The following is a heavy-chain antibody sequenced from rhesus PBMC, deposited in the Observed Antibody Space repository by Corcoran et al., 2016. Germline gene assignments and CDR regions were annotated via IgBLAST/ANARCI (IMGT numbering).Heavy chain of an antibody. Sequence: EVQLVQSGAEGKRTGESLKISCTPYGYSLTSYWISWLRQMHGNGREWMGAIVPSDADTRYSPSFQGQVTISADKAISTAYLQWSSLKASDSATYYCAKYGSSYPRYFDIWGPGTPITISS. J-gene: IGHJ2*01. CDR1: GYSLTSYW. CDR2: IVPSDADT. CDR3: AKYGSSYPRYFDI. V-gene: IGHV5-2*01. D-gene: IGHD4-29*01.